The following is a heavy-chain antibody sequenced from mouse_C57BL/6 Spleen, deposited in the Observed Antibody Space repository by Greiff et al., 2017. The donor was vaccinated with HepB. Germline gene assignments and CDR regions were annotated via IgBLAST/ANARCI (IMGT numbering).Heavy chain of an antibody. V-gene: IGHV5-17*01. J-gene: IGHJ4*01. D-gene: IGHD2-1*01. CDR1: GFTFSDYG. CDR3: AREGIYYGNMDY. Sequence: DVMLVESGGGLVKPGGSLKLSCAASGFTFSDYGMHWVRQAPEKGLEWVAYISSGSSTIYYADTVKGRFTISRDNAKNTLFLQMTSLRSEDTAMYYCAREGIYYGNMDYWGQGTSVTVSS. CDR2: ISSGSSTI.